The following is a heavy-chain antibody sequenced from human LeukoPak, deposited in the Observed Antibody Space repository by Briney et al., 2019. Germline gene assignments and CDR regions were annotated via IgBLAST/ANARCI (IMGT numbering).Heavy chain of an antibody. CDR2: IYHSGST. CDR3: AGTSFDYSGSTPGYFDY. CDR1: GYSISSGYY. V-gene: IGHV4-38-2*02. J-gene: IGHJ4*02. Sequence: SETLSLTCTVSGYSISSGYYWGWILQPPGKGLEWIVSIYHSGSTYYNPSLKSRVTISVDTSKNQFSLKLSSVTAADTAVYYCAGTSFDYSGSTPGYFDYWGQGTLVTVSS. D-gene: IGHD1-26*01.